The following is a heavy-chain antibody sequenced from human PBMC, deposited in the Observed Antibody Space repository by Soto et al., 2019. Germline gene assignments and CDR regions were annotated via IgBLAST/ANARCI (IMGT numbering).Heavy chain of an antibody. Sequence: GGSLRLSCAASGFTFSSYAMHWVRQAPGKGLEWVAVISYDGSNKYYADSVKGRFTISRDNSKNTLYLQMNSLRAEDTAVYYCARDLFPATVTLYYYYYYGMDVWGQGTTVTVSS. J-gene: IGHJ6*02. D-gene: IGHD4-4*01. CDR3: ARDLFPATVTLYYYYYYGMDV. V-gene: IGHV3-30-3*01. CDR2: ISYDGSNK. CDR1: GFTFSSYA.